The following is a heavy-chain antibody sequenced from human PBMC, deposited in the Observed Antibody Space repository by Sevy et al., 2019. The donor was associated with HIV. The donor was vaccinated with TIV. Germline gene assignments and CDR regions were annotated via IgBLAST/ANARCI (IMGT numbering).Heavy chain of an antibody. J-gene: IGHJ3*01. D-gene: IGHD2-15*01. V-gene: IGHV3-23*01. Sequence: GGSLRLSCAASEITLSNYAMNWVRQAPGRGLEWVSAISGGGGSTYYADSVKGRFTISRDNSKNTLSLQMHGLRVEDTAVYYCAKDRAVLVGDAFDLWGQGTMVTVSS. CDR2: ISGGGGST. CDR1: EITLSNYA. CDR3: AKDRAVLVGDAFDL.